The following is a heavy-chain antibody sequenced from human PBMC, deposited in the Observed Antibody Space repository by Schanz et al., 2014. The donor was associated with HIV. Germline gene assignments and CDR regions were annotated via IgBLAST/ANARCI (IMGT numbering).Heavy chain of an antibody. V-gene: IGHV3-23*01. Sequence: EVQLLESGGGLVKPGGSLRLSCAASGFTLNSYGMHWVRQAPGKGLEWVSLISGSGGHTYYADSVKGRFTISRDNSKSTLYLQMNSLRAEDTAVYYCARDPLYYYDSSGPADYWGQGTLVTVSS. D-gene: IGHD3-22*01. CDR2: ISGSGGHT. J-gene: IGHJ4*02. CDR1: GFTLNSYG. CDR3: ARDPLYYYDSSGPADY.